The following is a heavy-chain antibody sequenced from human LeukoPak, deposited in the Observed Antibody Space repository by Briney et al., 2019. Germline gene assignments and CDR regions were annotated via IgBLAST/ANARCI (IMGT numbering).Heavy chain of an antibody. CDR1: GFTFSSYG. D-gene: IGHD4-23*01. Sequence: GGSLRLSCAASGFTFSSYGMHGVRQAPGKGLEWVAVISYDGSNKYYADSVKGRFTISRDNSKNTLYLQMNSLRAEDTAVYYCAKPGVAVVRDYYFDYWGQGTLVTVSS. CDR2: ISYDGSNK. V-gene: IGHV3-30*18. CDR3: AKPGVAVVRDYYFDY. J-gene: IGHJ4*02.